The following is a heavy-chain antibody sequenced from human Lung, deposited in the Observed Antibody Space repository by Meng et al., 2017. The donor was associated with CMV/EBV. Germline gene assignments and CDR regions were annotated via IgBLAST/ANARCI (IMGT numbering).Heavy chain of an antibody. V-gene: IGHV4-4*02. CDR2: IDDSGST. D-gene: IGHD1-26*01. CDR1: GVSISSNIR. Sequence: QVHPQESGPGLGKPSGTLSPTCGVSGVSISSNIRWTWVRQPPGKGLEWIGDIDDSGSTNYNPSLNSRISISLDKSKNHFSLKVNSVTAADTAVYYCARGKQDAWELLAYWGQGALVTVSS. CDR3: ARGKQDAWELLAY. J-gene: IGHJ4*02.